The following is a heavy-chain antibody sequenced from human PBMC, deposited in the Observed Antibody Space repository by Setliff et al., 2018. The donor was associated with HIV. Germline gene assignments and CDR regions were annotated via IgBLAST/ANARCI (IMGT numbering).Heavy chain of an antibody. CDR1: GYAFTGYY. J-gene: IGHJ4*02. Sequence: ASVKVSCKASGYAFTGYYIHWVRQAPGQGLEWMGRINPNSGGTNYAQKFQGRVTMTRDTSISTAYMELSRLTSDDTAVYYCARVSGYSYGWAIDYWGQGTLVTVSS. D-gene: IGHD5-18*01. CDR2: INPNSGGT. V-gene: IGHV1-2*06. CDR3: ARVSGYSYGWAIDY.